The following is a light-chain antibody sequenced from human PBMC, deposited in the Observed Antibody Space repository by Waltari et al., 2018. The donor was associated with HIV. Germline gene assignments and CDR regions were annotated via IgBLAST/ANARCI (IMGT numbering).Light chain of an antibody. CDR3: QQYGTSPYT. Sequence: ENVLTQSPGTLSLSPGERATLSCRASRSVSSNYLTWYQQRPGQAPRLLIYAASTRATAIPDRSSGSGSGTDFTLTISRLEPEDFAVYYCQQYGTSPYTFGQGTKVEI. J-gene: IGKJ2*01. V-gene: IGKV3-20*01. CDR1: RSVSSNY. CDR2: AAS.